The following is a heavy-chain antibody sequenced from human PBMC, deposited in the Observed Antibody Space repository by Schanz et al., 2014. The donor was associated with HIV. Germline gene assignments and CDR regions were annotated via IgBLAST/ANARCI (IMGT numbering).Heavy chain of an antibody. CDR2: IIPAFGTA. V-gene: IGHV1-69*01. J-gene: IGHJ6*02. CDR3: ARKGGDGYERLDV. D-gene: IGHD2-21*01. Sequence: QVQLVQSGAEVKKPGSSVKVSCKNTVSSYGISWVRQAPGQGLEWMGGIIPAFGTANYAEKFQGRVTIIADESTTTAYMELSSLRSEDTAVYYCARKGGDGYERLDVWGQGTTVTVSS. CDR1: TVSSYG.